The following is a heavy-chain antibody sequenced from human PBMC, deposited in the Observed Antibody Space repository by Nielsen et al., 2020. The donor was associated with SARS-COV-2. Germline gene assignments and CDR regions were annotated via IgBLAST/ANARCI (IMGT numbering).Heavy chain of an antibody. V-gene: IGHV3-23*01. CDR1: GFTFSASG. CDR3: AKDRSAYFDTRGRYYFDY. Sequence: GESLKISCAASGFTFSASGMNWVRQSPGKGLEWVSVISASGGDTYFADSVKGRFTISRDNSKNTLYLQMNSLRAEDTAVYYCAKDRSAYFDTRGRYYFDYWGQGTQVTVSS. D-gene: IGHD3-22*01. J-gene: IGHJ4*02. CDR2: ISASGGDT.